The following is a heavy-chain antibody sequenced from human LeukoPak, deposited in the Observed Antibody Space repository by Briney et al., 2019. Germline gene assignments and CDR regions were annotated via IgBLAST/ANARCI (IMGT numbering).Heavy chain of an antibody. J-gene: IGHJ5*02. Sequence: GESLRISFKGSGYRFSSYWITWVRQMPGKGLEWMGKIDPSDSYTNYSPSFQGHVTISVDKSISTAYLQWSSLKASDTAMYYCARRYSSSSFSWFDPWGQGTLVTVSS. D-gene: IGHD6-13*01. V-gene: IGHV5-10-1*01. CDR2: IDPSDSYT. CDR1: GYRFSSYW. CDR3: ARRYSSSSFSWFDP.